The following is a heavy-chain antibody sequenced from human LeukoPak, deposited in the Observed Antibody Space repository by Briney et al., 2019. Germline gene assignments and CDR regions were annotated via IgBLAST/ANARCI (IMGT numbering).Heavy chain of an antibody. Sequence: GGSLRLSCAASGFTLSAYVMNWVRQAPGKGLEWVSTISDSGGSTYYADSVKGRFTISRDNSKSTLYLQMNSLRAEDTAVYYCGRYYVMDVWGQGTSVTVSS. CDR1: GFTLSAYV. CDR2: ISDSGGST. V-gene: IGHV3-23*01. J-gene: IGHJ6*02. CDR3: GRYYVMDV.